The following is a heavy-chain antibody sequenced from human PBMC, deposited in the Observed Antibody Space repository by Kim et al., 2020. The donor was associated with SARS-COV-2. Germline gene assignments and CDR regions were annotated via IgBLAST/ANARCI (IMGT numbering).Heavy chain of an antibody. D-gene: IGHD2-2*02. CDR3: ARKGYTGVTVDGMDL. CDR2: LWHDEIKS. CDR1: GFTFSQYG. V-gene: IGHV3-33*01. J-gene: IGHJ6*03. Sequence: GGSLRLSCAASGFTFSQYGMHWVRQAPGKGLEWVAILWHDEIKSYYAESVKGRFTISRDNSKNTLSLQMNSLRAEDTAVYYCARKGYTGVTVDGMDLGGEGTAVTVSS.